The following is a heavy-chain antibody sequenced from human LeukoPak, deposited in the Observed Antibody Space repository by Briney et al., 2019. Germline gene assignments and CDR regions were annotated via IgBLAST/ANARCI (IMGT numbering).Heavy chain of an antibody. Sequence: GGSLRLSCAVSGITLSDYGMSWVRQAPGKGLEWVAGISDSGGRTNYADSVKGRFTISRDNPKNTLILQMNSLRPEDTAVYFCAKRGVVIRVILVGFHKEAYYFDSWGQGALVTVSS. J-gene: IGHJ4*02. CDR3: AKRGVVIRVILVGFHKEAYYFDS. V-gene: IGHV3-23*01. CDR1: GITLSDYG. D-gene: IGHD3-22*01. CDR2: ISDSGGRT.